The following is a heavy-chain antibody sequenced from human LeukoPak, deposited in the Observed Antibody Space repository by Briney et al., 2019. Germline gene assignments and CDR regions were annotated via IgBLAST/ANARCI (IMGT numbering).Heavy chain of an antibody. J-gene: IGHJ4*02. V-gene: IGHV3-7*04. Sequence: GGSLRLSCVASGFTFSSYWMSWVRQAPGKGLEWVANIKQDGSDKYYVDSVKGRFTISRDNAKNSLYLQMNSLRAEDTAVYYCARGKSYGSGSPFDYWGQGTLVTVST. CDR1: GFTFSSYW. CDR2: IKQDGSDK. D-gene: IGHD3-10*01. CDR3: ARGKSYGSGSPFDY.